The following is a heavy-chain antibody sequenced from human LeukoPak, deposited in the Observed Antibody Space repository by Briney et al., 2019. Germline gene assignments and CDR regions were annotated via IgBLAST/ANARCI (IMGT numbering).Heavy chain of an antibody. D-gene: IGHD5-18*01. Sequence: PGGSLRLSCAASGFTFRDNWMTWVRQAPGKGLEWVANIKQDGSEKYYVDSVKGQFTISRDNSRNTLYLQMNSLRAEDTAVYYCAKVRYTYGPFYDFWGQGTLVTVSS. CDR2: IKQDGSEK. J-gene: IGHJ4*02. CDR3: AKVRYTYGPFYDF. CDR1: GFTFRDNW. V-gene: IGHV3-7*03.